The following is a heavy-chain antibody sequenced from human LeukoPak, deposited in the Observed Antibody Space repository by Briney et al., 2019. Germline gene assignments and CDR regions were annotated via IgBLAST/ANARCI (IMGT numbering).Heavy chain of an antibody. D-gene: IGHD5-12*01. CDR2: IYPADSHT. CDR1: GYIFTNYW. CDR3: ARRNYDVRGHPPSSDY. Sequence: GESLKISCKASGYIFTNYWIGWVRQMPGKGLEWMGIIYPADSHTRYSPSFQGQVTISADMSITTAYLQWNSLKASDTAMYYCARRNYDVRGHPPSSDYWGQGTLVTVSA. V-gene: IGHV5-51*01. J-gene: IGHJ4*02.